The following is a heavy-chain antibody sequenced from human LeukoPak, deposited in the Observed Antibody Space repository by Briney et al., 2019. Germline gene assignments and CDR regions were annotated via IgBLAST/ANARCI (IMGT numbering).Heavy chain of an antibody. D-gene: IGHD3-3*01. CDR2: ITGSGGST. J-gene: IGHJ4*02. V-gene: IGHV3-23*01. CDR1: GFTFSSYA. CDR3: AKDKGDFWSGHHY. Sequence: PGRSLRLSCAASGFTFSSYAMSWVRQAPGKGLEWVSSITGSGGSTYYADSVKGRFTISRDNSKNTLYLQMSSLRAEDTAVYYCAKDKGDFWSGHHYWGQGTLVTVSS.